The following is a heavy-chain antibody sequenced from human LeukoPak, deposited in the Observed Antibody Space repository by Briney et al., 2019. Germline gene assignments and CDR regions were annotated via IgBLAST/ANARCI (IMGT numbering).Heavy chain of an antibody. V-gene: IGHV3-23*01. J-gene: IGHJ4*02. CDR3: AKGKDC. Sequence: GGSLRLSCVASEFTFSDYAMSWVRQAPGKGLEWVSAITGSGGSTYYADSVKGRFTISRDNSKNTLYLQMNSLRADDTAVCYCAKGKDCWGQGTLVTVSS. CDR2: ITGSGGST. CDR1: EFTFSDYA.